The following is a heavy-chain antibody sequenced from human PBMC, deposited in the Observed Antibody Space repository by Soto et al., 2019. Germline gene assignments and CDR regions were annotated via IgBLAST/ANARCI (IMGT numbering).Heavy chain of an antibody. Sequence: EVQLVESGGGLVQPGGSLILSCTASEFIFRNYDMHWVRQASGKGLEWVSAIGADTKTYYAASVKGRFTGSRDNAENSLYLQMSSLRGGDSAVYYCARRYWRGDSCPLIGIGVAHWGQGALVTVSS. CDR2: IGADTKT. CDR1: EFIFRNYD. D-gene: IGHD2-15*01. J-gene: IGHJ4*02. CDR3: ARRYWRGDSCPLIGIGVAH. V-gene: IGHV3-13*01.